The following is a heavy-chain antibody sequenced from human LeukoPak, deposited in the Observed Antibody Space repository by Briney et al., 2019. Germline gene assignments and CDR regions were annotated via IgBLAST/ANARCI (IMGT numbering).Heavy chain of an antibody. CDR3: ARGLRIAVAGNIDY. CDR1: SITFNTYS. Sequence: PGGSLRLSCAASSITFNTYSIHWVRPAPGKGLEWVAAISYDGPNKNYADSVKGRFTISRDNSKNTLYLQMNSLRAEDTAVYYCARGLRIAVAGNIDYWGQGTLVTVSS. D-gene: IGHD6-19*01. V-gene: IGHV3-30*04. J-gene: IGHJ4*02. CDR2: ISYDGPNK.